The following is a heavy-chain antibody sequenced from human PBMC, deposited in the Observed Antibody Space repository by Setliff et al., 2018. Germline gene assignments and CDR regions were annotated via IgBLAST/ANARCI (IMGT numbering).Heavy chain of an antibody. CDR1: GGSISSGSYY. J-gene: IGHJ4*02. CDR3: ARRTHYFVY. CDR2: INHSGST. Sequence: PSETLSLTCTVSGGSISSGSYYWSWIRQPPGKGLEWIGEINHSGSTNYNPSLKSRVTISVDTSKNQFSLKLRSVTAADTAVYYCARRTHYFVYWGQGMKVTVSS. V-gene: IGHV4-39*07.